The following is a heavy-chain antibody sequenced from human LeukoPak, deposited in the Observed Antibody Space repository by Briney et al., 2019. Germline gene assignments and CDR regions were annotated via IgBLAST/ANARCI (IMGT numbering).Heavy chain of an antibody. J-gene: IGHJ5*02. CDR1: GGSFSGYY. Sequence: SETLSLTCAVYGGSFSGYYWSWIRQPPGKGLEWIGEINHNGSTNYNPSLKSRVTISVDTSKNQFSLKLSSVTAADTAVYYCARGGYCSGGSCYLTWFDPWGQGTLVTVSS. CDR3: ARGGYCSGGSCYLTWFDP. D-gene: IGHD2-15*01. V-gene: IGHV4-34*01. CDR2: INHNGST.